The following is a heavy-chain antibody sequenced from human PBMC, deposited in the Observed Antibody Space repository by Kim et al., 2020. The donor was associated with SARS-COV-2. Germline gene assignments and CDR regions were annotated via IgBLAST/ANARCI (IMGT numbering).Heavy chain of an antibody. CDR1: GGSFSGYY. D-gene: IGHD3-10*01. CDR2: INHSGST. J-gene: IGHJ4*02. Sequence: SETLSLTCAVYGGSFSGYYWSWIRQPPGKGLEWIGEINHSGSTNYNPSLKSRVTISVDTSKNQFSLKLSSVTAADTAVYYCAGGVYGSGSYYNYWGQGTLVTVSS. V-gene: IGHV4-34*01. CDR3: AGGVYGSGSYYNY.